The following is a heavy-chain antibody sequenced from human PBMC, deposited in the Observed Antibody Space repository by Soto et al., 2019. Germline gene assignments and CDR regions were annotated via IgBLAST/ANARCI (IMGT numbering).Heavy chain of an antibody. CDR3: ARDRVYSSTWSYYFDY. CDR2: INAGDGNT. J-gene: IGHJ4*02. D-gene: IGHD6-13*01. Sequence: GASVKVSCKASGYTFTSYAMHWVRQAPGQRLEWMGWINAGDGNTKYSEKFQARVTMTRDTSASTAYMELSSLRSEDTAVYYCARDRVYSSTWSYYFDYWGQGSLVTVSS. CDR1: GYTFTSYA. V-gene: IGHV1-3*01.